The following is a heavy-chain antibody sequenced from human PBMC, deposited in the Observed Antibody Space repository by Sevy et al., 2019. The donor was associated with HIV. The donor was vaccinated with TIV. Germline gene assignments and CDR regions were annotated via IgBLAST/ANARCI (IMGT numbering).Heavy chain of an antibody. J-gene: IGHJ6*02. CDR3: ARDGSIRDYYRGLDV. D-gene: IGHD1-26*01. Sequence: SETLSLTCTVSGDSISSGNHWWSWIRQPAGKGLEWVGRIYTSGRTIYNPALRSRVTMSVDTSTNQFFLNLKSVTAADTAVYYCARDGSIRDYYRGLDVWGQGTTVTVSS. CDR1: GDSISSGNHW. V-gene: IGHV4-61*02. CDR2: IYTSGRT.